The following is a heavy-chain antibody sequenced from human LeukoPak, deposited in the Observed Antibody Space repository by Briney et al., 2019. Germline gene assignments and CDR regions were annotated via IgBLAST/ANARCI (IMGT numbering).Heavy chain of an antibody. J-gene: IGHJ4*02. Sequence: GASVKVSCKASGYTFTSYDINWVRQATGQGLEWMGWMNPNSGNTGYAQKFQGRVTMTRSTSISTAYMELSSLRSEDTAVYYCARSAIDYVWGSYRRRNLDYWGQGTLVTVSS. CDR3: ARSAIDYVWGSYRRRNLDY. D-gene: IGHD3-16*02. V-gene: IGHV1-8*01. CDR2: MNPNSGNT. CDR1: GYTFTSYD.